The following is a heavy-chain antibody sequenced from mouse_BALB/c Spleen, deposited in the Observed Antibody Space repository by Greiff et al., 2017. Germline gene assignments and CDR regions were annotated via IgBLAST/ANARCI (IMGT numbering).Heavy chain of an antibody. V-gene: IGHV1-37*01. CDR1: GYSFTGYF. D-gene: IGHD1-1*01. CDR2: INPYNGDT. J-gene: IGHJ4*01. Sequence: VQLKESGPELVKPGASVKISCKASGYSFTGYFMNWVKQSHGKSLEWIGRINPYNGDTFYNQKFKGKATLTVDKSSSTAHMELLSLTSEDSAVYYCGRGYYGSSYGGAMDYWGQGTSVTVSS. CDR3: GRGYYGSSYGGAMDY.